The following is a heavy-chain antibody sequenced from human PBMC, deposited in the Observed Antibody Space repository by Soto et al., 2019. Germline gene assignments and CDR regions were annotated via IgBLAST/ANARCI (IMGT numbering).Heavy chain of an antibody. CDR2: VHHSWGS. Sequence: QVQLQESGPGLVKPSETLSLSCTVSGGSISSYYWSWFRQSPGKRMEWIGYVHHSWGSSYNPSLQSQVAIPLHTSKSQFSLKVTSVTATDTAVYYCERQGFGPLHGLVDVWGQGTTVTVSS. CDR3: ERQGFGPLHGLVDV. V-gene: IGHV4-59*08. CDR1: GGSISSYY. J-gene: IGHJ6*02. D-gene: IGHD3-10*01.